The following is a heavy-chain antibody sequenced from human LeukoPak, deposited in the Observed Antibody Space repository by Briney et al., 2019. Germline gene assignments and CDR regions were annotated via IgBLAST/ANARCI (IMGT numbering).Heavy chain of an antibody. CDR2: IKQDGSEK. Sequence: PGGSLRLSCAASGFTFSSYGMSWVRQAPGKGLEWVANIKQDGSEKYYVDSVKGRFTISRDNAKNSLYLQMNSLRAEDTAVYYCARDAPRGDYMDVWGKGTTVTVSS. CDR3: ARDAPRGDYMDV. J-gene: IGHJ6*03. CDR1: GFTFSSYG. V-gene: IGHV3-7*01.